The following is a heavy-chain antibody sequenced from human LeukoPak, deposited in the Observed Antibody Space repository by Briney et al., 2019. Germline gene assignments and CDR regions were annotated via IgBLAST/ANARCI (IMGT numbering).Heavy chain of an antibody. V-gene: IGHV4-61*02. CDR2: IYTSGST. D-gene: IGHD6-13*01. Sequence: SQTLSLTCTVSGGSISSGSYYWSWIRQPAGKGLEWIGRIYTSGSTNYNPSLKSRVTISVDTSKNQFSLKLTSVTAADTAVYYRARDASIAAVGVDYWGQGTLVTVSS. CDR1: GGSISSGSYY. CDR3: ARDASIAAVGVDY. J-gene: IGHJ4*02.